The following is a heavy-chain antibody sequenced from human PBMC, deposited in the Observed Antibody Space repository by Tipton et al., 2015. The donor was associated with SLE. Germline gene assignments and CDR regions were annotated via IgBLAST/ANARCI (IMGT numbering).Heavy chain of an antibody. CDR1: GGSISSHY. CDR2: IYYSGST. V-gene: IGHV4-59*08. D-gene: IGHD6-19*01. CDR3: ARWGRSSGWYGY. Sequence: LRLSCTVSGGSISSHYWSWIRQPPGKGLEWIGYIYYSGSTNYNPSLKSRVTISVDTSKNQFSLKLSSVTAADTAVYYCARWGRSSGWYGYWGQGTLVTVSS. J-gene: IGHJ4*02.